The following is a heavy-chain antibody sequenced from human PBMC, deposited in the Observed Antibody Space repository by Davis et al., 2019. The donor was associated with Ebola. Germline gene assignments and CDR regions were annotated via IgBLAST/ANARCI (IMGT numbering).Heavy chain of an antibody. CDR2: IYYTGST. D-gene: IGHD3-3*02. J-gene: IGHJ6*03. V-gene: IGHV4-59*01. CDR1: GASIASDY. CDR3: ARVTISIFGVYYYYHMDV. Sequence: MPSETLSPTCPLSGASIASDYWTWTRQPPGKGPDWIGYIYYTGSTNYNPSLKSRVTMSVDTSKNQFSLRLSSVTAADTALYYCARVTISIFGVYYYYHMDVWGKGTAVTVSS.